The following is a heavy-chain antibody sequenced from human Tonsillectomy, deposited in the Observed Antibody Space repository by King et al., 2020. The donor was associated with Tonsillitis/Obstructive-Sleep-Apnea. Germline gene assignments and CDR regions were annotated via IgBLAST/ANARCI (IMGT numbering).Heavy chain of an antibody. J-gene: IGHJ4*02. CDR3: ARSGGSDWAVFDY. V-gene: IGHV1-18*01. D-gene: IGHD3-9*01. Sequence: QLVQSGAEVKKPGASVKVSCKASGYTFSNHGISWVRQAPGQGLEWMGWISANNGNTNYAQKLLGRVTMTTDKSTNTAYMELRSLRSDDTAVYYCARSGGSDWAVFDYWGQGTLVTVSS. CDR2: ISANNGNT. CDR1: GYTFSNHG.